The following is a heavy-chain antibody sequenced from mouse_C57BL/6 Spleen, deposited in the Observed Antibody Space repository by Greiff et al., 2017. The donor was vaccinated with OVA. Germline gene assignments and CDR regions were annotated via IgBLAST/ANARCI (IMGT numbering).Heavy chain of an antibody. V-gene: IGHV1-82*01. D-gene: IGHD4-1*01. J-gene: IGHJ3*01. CDR3: ARSLGGFAY. CDR2: IYPGDGDT. Sequence: VQLQQSGPELVKPGASVKISCKASGYAFSSSWMNWVKQRPGKGLEWIGRIYPGDGDTNYNGKFKGKATLTADKSSSTAYMQLSSLTSEDSAVYFCARSLGGFAYWGQGTLVTVSA. CDR1: GYAFSSSW.